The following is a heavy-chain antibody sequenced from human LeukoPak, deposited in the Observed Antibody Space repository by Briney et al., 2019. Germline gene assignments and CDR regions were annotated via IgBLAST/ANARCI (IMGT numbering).Heavy chain of an antibody. CDR1: GFTFDDYT. CDR3: AKDIAPGDEAAGTGYFQH. V-gene: IGHV3-43*01. Sequence: GGSLRLSCAASGFTFDDYTMHWVRQAPGKGLEWVSIISWDGGSTYYADSVKGRFTISRDNSKNSLYLQMNSLRTEDTALYYCAKDIAPGDEAAGTGYFQHWGQGTLVTVSS. J-gene: IGHJ1*01. D-gene: IGHD6-13*01. CDR2: ISWDGGST.